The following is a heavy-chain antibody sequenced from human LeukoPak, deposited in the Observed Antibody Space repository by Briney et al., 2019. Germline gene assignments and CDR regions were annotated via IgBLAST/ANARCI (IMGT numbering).Heavy chain of an antibody. CDR2: ITPNSGGT. V-gene: IGHV1-2*06. CDR3: ARGYGDYVRYFDY. J-gene: IGHJ4*02. Sequence: GASVKVSCKASGYTFTGYYMHGVRQARRQGLEWKGRITPNSGGTNYAQKVQGRVTMTRETSVSTAYMELSRLRSDDTAVYYCARGYGDYVRYFDYWGQGTLVTVSS. CDR1: GYTFTGYY. D-gene: IGHD4-17*01.